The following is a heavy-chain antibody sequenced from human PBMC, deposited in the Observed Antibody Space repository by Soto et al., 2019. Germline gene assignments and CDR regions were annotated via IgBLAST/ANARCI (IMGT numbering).Heavy chain of an antibody. CDR2: ISSSGTTI. V-gene: IGHV3-11*01. J-gene: IGHJ6*02. D-gene: IGHD2-21*01. CDR3: ARGHSIFYGMDV. CDR1: GFTFSDYY. Sequence: QVQLVESGGGLVKPGGSLRLSCAASGFTFSDYYMNWIRQAPGKGLEWVSYISSSGTTIYYADSVKGRFTISRDNAKNSLFLQRKSLRAEDTALYYCARGHSIFYGMDVWGQGTTVTVSS.